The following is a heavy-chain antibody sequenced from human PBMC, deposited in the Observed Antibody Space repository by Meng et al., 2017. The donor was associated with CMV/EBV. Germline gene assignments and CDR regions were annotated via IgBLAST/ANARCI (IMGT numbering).Heavy chain of an antibody. CDR1: GFTFSSYS. Sequence: GGSLRLSCAASGFTFSSYSMNWVRQAPGKGLEWVSSISSSSSYIYYADSVKGRFTISRDNAENSLYLQMNSLRSEDTALYYCAKDLIAAAGNDAFDVWGQGTMVTVSS. D-gene: IGHD6-13*01. J-gene: IGHJ3*01. V-gene: IGHV3-21*04. CDR2: ISSSSSYI. CDR3: AKDLIAAAGNDAFDV.